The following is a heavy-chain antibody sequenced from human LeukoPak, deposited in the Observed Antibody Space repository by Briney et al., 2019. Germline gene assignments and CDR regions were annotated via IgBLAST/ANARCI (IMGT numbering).Heavy chain of an antibody. CDR2: MQYDGSIK. V-gene: IGHV3-30*02. J-gene: IGHJ4*02. D-gene: IGHD6-13*01. Sequence: PGGSVRLSCAASGFTFSSYDMHWVRQAPGKGLEWVAFMQYDGSIKYYADSVKGRFTISRDNSKNTLYLQMDSLRADDTAVYFCARDSIRQQLYYFDYWGRGTLVTVSS. CDR1: GFTFSSYD. CDR3: ARDSIRQQLYYFDY.